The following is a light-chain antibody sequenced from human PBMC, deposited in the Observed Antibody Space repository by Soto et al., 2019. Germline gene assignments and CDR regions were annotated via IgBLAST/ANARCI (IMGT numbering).Light chain of an antibody. J-gene: IGKJ1*01. CDR1: QSVTNSN. CDR3: QQYGSSPET. Sequence: EIVLTQSPGTLSLSPGERTTLSCRASQSVTNSNLARYQQKRGQAPRLLIYGASSRATGIPDRFSGSGSGTDFTLTISRLESEDFAVYYCQQYGSSPETFGQGTKVEIK. V-gene: IGKV3-20*01. CDR2: GAS.